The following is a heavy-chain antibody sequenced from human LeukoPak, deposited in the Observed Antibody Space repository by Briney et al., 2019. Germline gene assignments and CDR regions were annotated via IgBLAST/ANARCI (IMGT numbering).Heavy chain of an antibody. CDR2: IYGGGST. V-gene: IGHV3-66*02. CDR3: ARPYSGSYWGYYYMDV. CDR1: GFTVSGNY. D-gene: IGHD1-26*01. J-gene: IGHJ6*03. Sequence: QPGGSLRLSCTVSGFTVSGNYMSWVRQAPGKGLEWDSVIYGGGSTYYADSVKGRFTISRDNSKKTLYLQMNSLRPEDTAVYYCARPYSGSYWGYYYMDVWGKGTTVTVSS.